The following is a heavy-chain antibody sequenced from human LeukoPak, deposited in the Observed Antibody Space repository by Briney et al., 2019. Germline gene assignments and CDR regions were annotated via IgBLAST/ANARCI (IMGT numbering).Heavy chain of an antibody. CDR3: AKDRCSSATCVFDY. D-gene: IGHD2-2*01. CDR1: GFTFNIYT. Sequence: PGGSLRLSCAASGFTFNIYTITWVRQAPGKGLEWVSIISDNGDYTYYADSVKGRFTISRDNSKNTLSLQMNSLRAEDTAVYYCAKDRCSSATCVFDYWGQGILVTVSS. CDR2: ISDNGDYT. J-gene: IGHJ4*02. V-gene: IGHV3-23*01.